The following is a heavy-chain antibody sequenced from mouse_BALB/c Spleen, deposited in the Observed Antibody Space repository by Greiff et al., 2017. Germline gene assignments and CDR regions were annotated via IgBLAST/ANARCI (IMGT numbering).Heavy chain of an antibody. J-gene: IGHJ4*01. V-gene: IGHV5-4*02. CDR2: ISDGGSYT. CDR3: ARSYGNSYAMDY. D-gene: IGHD2-1*01. CDR1: GFTLSDYY. Sequence: EVKLVESGGGLVKPGGSLKLSCAASGFTLSDYYMYWVRQTPAKRLEWVATISDGGSYTYYPDSVKGRFTISRDNAKNNLYLQRSSLKSEDTAMYYCARSYGNSYAMDYWGQGTSDTVSS.